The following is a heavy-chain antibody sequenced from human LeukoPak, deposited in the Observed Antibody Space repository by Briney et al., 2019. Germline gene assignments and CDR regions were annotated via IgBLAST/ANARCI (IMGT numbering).Heavy chain of an antibody. J-gene: IGHJ4*02. CDR2: ISGSGGST. CDR1: GFTFSSYA. D-gene: IGHD3-3*01. V-gene: IGHV3-23*01. Sequence: GGSLRLSCAASGFTFSSYAMSWVRQAPGKGLEWVSAISGSGGSTYYADSVKGRFIISRDKSKNTLYLQVNSLRAEDTAIYYCAKTLGYDFWSAYYFDNWGQGTLVTVSS. CDR3: AKTLGYDFWSAYYFDN.